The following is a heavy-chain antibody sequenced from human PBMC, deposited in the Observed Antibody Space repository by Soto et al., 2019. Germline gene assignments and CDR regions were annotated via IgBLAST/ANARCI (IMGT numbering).Heavy chain of an antibody. CDR3: TRGSAAVRSYFFDS. CDR2: ISWNSETL. CDR1: GFTFDDHA. V-gene: IGHV3-9*01. J-gene: IGHJ5*01. D-gene: IGHD1-26*01. Sequence: EVQLVESGGGLVQPGKSLRLSCAASGFTFDDHAMHWVRQGPGKGLEWVAHISWNSETLGYADSVKGRFIISRDNATNSVYLEMNGLRPEDTAVYFCTRGSAAVRSYFFDSWGQGTLVTFAS.